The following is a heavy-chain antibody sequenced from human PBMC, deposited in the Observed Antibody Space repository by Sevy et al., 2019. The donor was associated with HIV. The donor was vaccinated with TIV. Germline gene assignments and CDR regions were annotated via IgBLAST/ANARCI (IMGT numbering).Heavy chain of an antibody. Sequence: GGSLRLSCAASGLTLTTTGMSWGRQAPGKGLEWVAGVTSDGTTYYADAVRDRFTVSRDNSKNTLYLQLNSLRADDTAVFYCAGGDTTMITDLDYWGQGTLVTVSS. D-gene: IGHD3-16*01. CDR1: GLTLTTTG. V-gene: IGHV3-23*01. J-gene: IGHJ4*02. CDR2: VTSDGTT. CDR3: AGGDTTMITDLDY.